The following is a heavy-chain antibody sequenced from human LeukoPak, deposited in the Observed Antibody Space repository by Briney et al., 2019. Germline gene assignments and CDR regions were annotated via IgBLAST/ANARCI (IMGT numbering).Heavy chain of an antibody. CDR1: GGSISSSSYY. D-gene: IGHD4-11*01. CDR3: ARRATVTTYYYYYYDMDV. V-gene: IGHV4-39*01. Sequence: PSETLSLTCTVSGGSISSSSYYWGWIRQPPGKGLEWIGSIYYSGSTYYNPSLKSRVTISVDTSKNQFSLKLSSVTAADTAVYYCARRATVTTYYYYYYDMDVWGQGTTVTVSS. J-gene: IGHJ6*02. CDR2: IYYSGST.